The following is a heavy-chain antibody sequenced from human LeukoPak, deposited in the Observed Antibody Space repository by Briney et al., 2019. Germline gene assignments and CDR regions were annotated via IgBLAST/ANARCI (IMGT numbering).Heavy chain of an antibody. V-gene: IGHV3-11*04. Sequence: PGGSLRLSCAASGFTFSDYYRSWIRQAPGKGLEWVSYISSSGSTIYYADSVKGRFTISRDSAKNSLYLQMNSLRAEDTAVYYCASPRDYYGSGSHSPWGQGTLVTVSS. CDR2: ISSSGSTI. CDR3: ASPRDYYGSGSHSP. J-gene: IGHJ5*02. CDR1: GFTFSDYY. D-gene: IGHD3-10*01.